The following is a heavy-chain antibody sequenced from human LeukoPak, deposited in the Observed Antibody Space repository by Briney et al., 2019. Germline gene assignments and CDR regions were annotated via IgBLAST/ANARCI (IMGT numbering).Heavy chain of an antibody. CDR3: ARTTCSSSSRWFDP. D-gene: IGHD6-13*01. CDR2: IYHSGST. V-gene: IGHV4-39*07. Sequence: SETLSLTCTVSGGSISSSSYYWGWMRQPPGKGLEWIGSIYHSGSTYYNPSLKSRVTISVDRSKNQFSLKLSSVTAADTAVYYCARTTCSSSSRWFDPWGQGTLVTVSS. J-gene: IGHJ5*02. CDR1: GGSISSSSYY.